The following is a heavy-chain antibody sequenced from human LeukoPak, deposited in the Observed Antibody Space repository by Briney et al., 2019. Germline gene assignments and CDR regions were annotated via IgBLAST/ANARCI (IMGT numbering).Heavy chain of an antibody. CDR1: GFTVSSNY. D-gene: IGHD3-22*01. Sequence: GGSLRPSCAASGFTVSSNYMSWVRQAPGKGLEWVSVNSGGSTYYADSVKGRFTISRDNSKNTLYFQMNSLRAEDTAVYYCARMGPGYYDSSGYYAYWGQGTLVTVSS. CDR3: ARMGPGYYDSSGYYAY. J-gene: IGHJ4*02. V-gene: IGHV3-53*01. CDR2: NSGGST.